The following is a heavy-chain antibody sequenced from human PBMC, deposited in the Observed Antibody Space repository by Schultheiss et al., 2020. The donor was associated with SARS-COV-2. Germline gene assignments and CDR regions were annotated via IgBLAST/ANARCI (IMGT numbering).Heavy chain of an antibody. Sequence: SETLSLTCTVSGGSISSGDYYWSCIRQPPGKGLEWFGYIYYSGSTYYNPCLKSRVTISVDTSKNQFSLKLSSVTAADTAVYNCALMGNDIRQMQDDYWGQGARVNVAS. V-gene: IGHV4-30-4*01. CDR1: GGSISSGDYY. J-gene: IGHJ4*02. CDR2: IYYSGST. CDR3: ALMGNDIRQMQDDY. D-gene: IGHD2-8*01.